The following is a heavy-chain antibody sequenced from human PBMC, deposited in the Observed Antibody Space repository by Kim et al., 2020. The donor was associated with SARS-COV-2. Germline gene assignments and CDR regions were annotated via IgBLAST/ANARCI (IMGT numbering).Heavy chain of an antibody. V-gene: IGHV1-46*01. J-gene: IGHJ4*02. CDR2: ST. Sequence: STSYAQKFQGRVTMTRDTSTSTVYMELSSLRSEDTAVYYCARGLYSSDDYWGQGTLVTVSS. D-gene: IGHD6-25*01. CDR3: ARGLYSSDDY.